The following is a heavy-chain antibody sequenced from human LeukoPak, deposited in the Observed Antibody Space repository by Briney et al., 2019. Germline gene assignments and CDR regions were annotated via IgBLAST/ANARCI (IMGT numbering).Heavy chain of an antibody. CDR3: ARHLLRHDYGDY. CDR2: INHRGST. J-gene: IGHJ4*02. Sequence: SETLSLTCAVYGGSFSVYYWTWIRQPPGKGLEWIGEINHRGSTNHNPSLKSRVTISVDTSKNQFSLKLSSVTAADTAVYYCARHLLRHDYGDYWGQGTLVTVSS. V-gene: IGHV4-34*01. CDR1: GGSFSVYY. D-gene: IGHD4-17*01.